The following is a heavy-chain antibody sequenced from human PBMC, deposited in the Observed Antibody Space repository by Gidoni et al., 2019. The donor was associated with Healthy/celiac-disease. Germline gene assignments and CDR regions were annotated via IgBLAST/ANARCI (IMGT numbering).Heavy chain of an antibody. D-gene: IGHD3-22*01. CDR2: ISSSSSTI. J-gene: IGHJ4*02. CDR3: ARDTYYYDSSGYYSKFYYFDY. V-gene: IGHV3-48*02. Sequence: EVQLVESGGGLVQPGGSLRLSCAASGFTFSSYSMNWVRQAPGKGLEWVSYISSSSSTIYYADSVKGRFTISRDNAKNSLYLQMNSLRDEDTAVYYCARDTYYYDSSGYYSKFYYFDYWGQGTLVTVSS. CDR1: GFTFSSYS.